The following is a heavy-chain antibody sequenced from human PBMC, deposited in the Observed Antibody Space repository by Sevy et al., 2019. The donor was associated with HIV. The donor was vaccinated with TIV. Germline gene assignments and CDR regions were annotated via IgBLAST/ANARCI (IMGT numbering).Heavy chain of an antibody. V-gene: IGHV3-23*01. CDR2: IYGSGGTT. Sequence: GGSLRLSCKPSGFTFITYAMNWVRQAPGKGLEWVSTIYGSGGTTYYAHSVKGRFTISRDNSKNTLYLQMDSLRTEDTAIYYCAGARYDGSGSFDAFDIWGQGTMVTVSS. CDR1: GFTFITYA. D-gene: IGHD3-22*01. J-gene: IGHJ3*02. CDR3: AGARYDGSGSFDAFDI.